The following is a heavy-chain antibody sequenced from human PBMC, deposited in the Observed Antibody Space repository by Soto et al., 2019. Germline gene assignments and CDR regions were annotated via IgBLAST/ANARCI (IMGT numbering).Heavy chain of an antibody. CDR1: GGTVNTYT. J-gene: IGHJ4*02. Sequence: QVQLVQSGAEVKKPGSSVKVSCEAAGGTVNTYTITWVRQVPGQGLEWIGRIVPLVGLIKYAQRFQDRVTITADKSTSTTYMELSSLGSEDSAVYFCARGGGPYDFDHWGQGSLVIVSS. CDR2: IVPLVGLI. CDR3: ARGGGPYDFDH. V-gene: IGHV1-69*02. D-gene: IGHD1-26*01.